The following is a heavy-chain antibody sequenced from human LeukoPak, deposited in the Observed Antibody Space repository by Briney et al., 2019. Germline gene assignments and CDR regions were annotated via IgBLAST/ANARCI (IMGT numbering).Heavy chain of an antibody. Sequence: SETLSLTCTVSGGSISSYYWSWIRQPPGKGLEWIGYIYYSGSTNYNPSLKSRVTISVDTSKNQFSLKLSSVTAADTAVYYCARASSGWYLALDYWGQGTLVTVSS. CDR3: ARASSGWYLALDY. CDR2: IYYSGST. D-gene: IGHD6-19*01. V-gene: IGHV4-59*01. J-gene: IGHJ4*02. CDR1: GGSISSYY.